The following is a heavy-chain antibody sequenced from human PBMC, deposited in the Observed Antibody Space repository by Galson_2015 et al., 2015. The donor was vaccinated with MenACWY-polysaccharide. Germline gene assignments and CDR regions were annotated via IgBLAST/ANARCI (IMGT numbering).Heavy chain of an antibody. J-gene: IGHJ6*02. CDR3: ARGHYGLDV. Sequence: SLRLSCAASGFSLGAWYMSWLRQAPGKGLEWLSYISKSGDSIYYGDSVNGRFAISRDNAKNSLYLQLNSLEVEDTAIYYCARGHYGLDVWGQGTTVTVSS. CDR2: ISKSGDSI. CDR1: GFSLGAWY. V-gene: IGHV3-11*01.